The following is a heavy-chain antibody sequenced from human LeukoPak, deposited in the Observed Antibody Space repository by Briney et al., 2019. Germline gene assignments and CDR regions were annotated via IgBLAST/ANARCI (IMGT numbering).Heavy chain of an antibody. CDR3: ARAALNAPVNWFDP. CDR1: GGSISSYY. Sequence: SETLSLTCTVSGGSISSYYWSWIRQPPGKGLEWIGYIYYSGSTNYNPSPKSRVTISVDTSKNQFSLKLSSVTAADTAVYYCARAALNAPVNWFDPWGQGTLVTVSS. CDR2: IYYSGST. V-gene: IGHV4-59*08. J-gene: IGHJ5*02. D-gene: IGHD3-16*02.